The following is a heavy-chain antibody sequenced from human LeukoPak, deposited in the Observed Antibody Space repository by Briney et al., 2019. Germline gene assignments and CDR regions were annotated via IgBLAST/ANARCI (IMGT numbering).Heavy chain of an antibody. Sequence: ASVKVSCKASGYTFTGYYMHWVRQAPGQGLEWMGWINPNSGGTNYAQKFQGRVNMTRDTSISTAYMELSTLRSDDTAVYYCARVVDIVATTLFDYWGQGTLVTVSS. J-gene: IGHJ4*02. V-gene: IGHV1-2*02. D-gene: IGHD5-12*01. CDR2: INPNSGGT. CDR3: ARVVDIVATTLFDY. CDR1: GYTFTGYY.